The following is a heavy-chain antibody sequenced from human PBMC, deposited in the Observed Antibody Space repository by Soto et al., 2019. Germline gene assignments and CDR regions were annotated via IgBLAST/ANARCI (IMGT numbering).Heavy chain of an antibody. CDR3: ARGVEYPSPYYFDY. CDR1: GGTFCSYA. V-gene: IGHV1-69*13. CDR2: IIPIFGTA. D-gene: IGHD1-1*01. J-gene: IGHJ4*02. Sequence: GASVKVSCKASGGTFCSYAISWVRQAPGQGLEWMGGIIPIFGTANYAQKFQGRVTITADESTSTAYMELSSLRSEDTAVYYCARGVEYPSPYYFDYWGQGTLVTVSS.